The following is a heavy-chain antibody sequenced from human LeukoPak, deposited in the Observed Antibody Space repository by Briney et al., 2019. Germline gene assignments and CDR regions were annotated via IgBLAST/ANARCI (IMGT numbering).Heavy chain of an antibody. V-gene: IGHV3-43D*03. D-gene: IGHD3-9*01. Sequence: PGGSLRLSCAASGFTFDDYAMHWVRQAPGKGLEWVSLISWDGGSTYYADSVKGRFTISRVNSKNSLYLQMNSLRAEDTALYYCAKDAVDWLRDYYYYYMDVWGKGTTVTVSS. CDR2: ISWDGGST. CDR3: AKDAVDWLRDYYYYYMDV. CDR1: GFTFDDYA. J-gene: IGHJ6*03.